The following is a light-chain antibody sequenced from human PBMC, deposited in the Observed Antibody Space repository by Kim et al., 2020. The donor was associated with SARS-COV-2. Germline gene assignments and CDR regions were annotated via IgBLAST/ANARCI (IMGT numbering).Light chain of an antibody. V-gene: IGKV1-39*01. J-gene: IGKJ1*01. Sequence: ASGGDRVTITCRTGQNIEIYLNWFQQRHRKAPKLLIYSASRVQSWVPSRFSASGSGTHFTLTIDSLQPEDFATYYCHQSYTAPWTFGPGTKVDIK. CDR2: SAS. CDR1: QNIEIY. CDR3: HQSYTAPWT.